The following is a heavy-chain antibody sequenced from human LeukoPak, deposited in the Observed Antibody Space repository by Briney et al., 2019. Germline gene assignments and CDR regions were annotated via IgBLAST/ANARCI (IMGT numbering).Heavy chain of an antibody. D-gene: IGHD3-22*01. V-gene: IGHV1-69*05. CDR3: AREDSSGYYLRDY. CDR2: IIPIFGTA. J-gene: IGHJ4*02. Sequence: GASVKVSCKASRGTFSSYAISWVRQAPGQGLEWMGRIIPIFGTANYAQKFQGRVTITTDESTSTAYMELSSLRSEDTAVYYCAREDSSGYYLRDYWGQGTLVTVSS. CDR1: RGTFSSYA.